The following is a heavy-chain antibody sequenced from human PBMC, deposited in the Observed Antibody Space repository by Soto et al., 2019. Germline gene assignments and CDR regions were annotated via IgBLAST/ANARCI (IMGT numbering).Heavy chain of an antibody. CDR3: ARDSKAVAGTELIDH. Sequence: SETLSLTCAVSGYSISSGYYWGWIRQPPGKGLEWIGSIYHSGSTYYNPSLKSRVTISVDTSKNQFSLKLSSVTAADTAVYYCARDSKAVAGTELIDHWGQGTLVTVSS. D-gene: IGHD6-19*01. J-gene: IGHJ4*02. V-gene: IGHV4-38-2*02. CDR1: GYSISSGYY. CDR2: IYHSGST.